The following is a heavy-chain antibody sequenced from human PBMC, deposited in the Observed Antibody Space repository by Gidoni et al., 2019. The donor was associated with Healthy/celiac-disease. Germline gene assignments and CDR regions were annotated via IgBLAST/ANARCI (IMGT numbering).Heavy chain of an antibody. CDR1: GGSISSGDYY. CDR3: ARTRLNWNYADDAPN. V-gene: IGHV4-30-4*01. D-gene: IGHD1-7*01. CDR2: IYYSGST. Sequence: QVQLQESGPGLVKPSQTLSLTCTVSGGSISSGDYYWSWIRQPPGKGLEWIGYIYYSGSTYYNPSLKSRVTISVDTSKNQFSLKLSSVTAADTAVYYCARTRLNWNYADDAPNWGQGTLVTVSS. J-gene: IGHJ4*02.